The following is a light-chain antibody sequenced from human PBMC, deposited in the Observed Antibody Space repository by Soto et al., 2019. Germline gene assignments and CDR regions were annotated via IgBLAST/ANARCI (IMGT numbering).Light chain of an antibody. J-gene: IGKJ1*01. CDR2: DAS. CDR1: QSISSW. CDR3: QQYNSYSRT. V-gene: IGKV1-5*01. Sequence: IQLTLSPSTLSASLVERVTITCRASQSISSWLAWYQQKPGKAPKLLIYDASSLESGVPSRFSGSGSGTEFTLTISSLQPDDFATYYCQQYNSYSRTFGQGTKADIK.